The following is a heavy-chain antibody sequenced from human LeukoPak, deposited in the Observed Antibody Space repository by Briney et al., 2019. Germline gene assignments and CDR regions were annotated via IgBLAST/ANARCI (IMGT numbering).Heavy chain of an antibody. CDR3: ARDLRVEYSYGYKQGNWFDP. CDR2: IIPILGIA. D-gene: IGHD5-18*01. V-gene: IGHV1-69*04. J-gene: IGHJ5*02. CDR1: GYTFTSYA. Sequence: SVKVSCKASGYTFTSYAISWVRQAPGQGLEWMGRIIPILGIANYAQKFQGRVTITADKSTSTAYMELSSLRSEDTAVYYCARDLRVEYSYGYKQGNWFDPWGQGTLVTVSS.